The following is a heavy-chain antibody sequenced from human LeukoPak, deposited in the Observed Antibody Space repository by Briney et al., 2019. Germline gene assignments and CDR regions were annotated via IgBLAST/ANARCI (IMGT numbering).Heavy chain of an antibody. J-gene: IGHJ4*02. CDR2: VTGTGHKT. V-gene: IGHV3-23*01. CDR1: GFILKKYG. D-gene: IGHD2-21*01. CDR3: TKDAKYCDSYLCHLDYFQY. Sequence: GEPVRLSCAASGFILKKYGMTWVRQAPGKGLQWVAGVTGTGHKTFYADSAKGRFTISRDDANNTMSLHINSLRVEDSAIYYCTKDAKYCDSYLCHLDYFQYWGQGILVTVSS.